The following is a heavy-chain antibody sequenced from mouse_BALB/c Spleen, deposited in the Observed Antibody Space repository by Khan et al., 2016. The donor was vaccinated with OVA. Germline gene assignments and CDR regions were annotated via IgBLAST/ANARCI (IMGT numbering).Heavy chain of an antibody. Sequence: QLEESGPGLVKPSQTVSLTCTVTGISITTGNYRWSWIRQFPGNKLEWIGNIYYSDTITYNPSLTSRTTITRDTSKNRFFLEMNSLTAEDTATYYCARDYGSLYWYFDVWGAGTTVTVSS. CDR1: GISITTGNYR. CDR2: IYYSDTI. D-gene: IGHD1-1*01. V-gene: IGHV3-5*02. CDR3: ARDYGSLYWYFDV. J-gene: IGHJ1*01.